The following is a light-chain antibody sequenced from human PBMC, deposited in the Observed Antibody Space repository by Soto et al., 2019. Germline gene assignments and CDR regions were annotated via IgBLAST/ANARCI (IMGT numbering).Light chain of an antibody. CDR3: CSYAGSTTFRVL. Sequence: QSALTQPASVSGSPGQSITISCTGTSSDVGNYNLVSWYQQHPGKAPKLMIYEGSKRPSGVSNRFSGSKSGNTASLTISELQAEDEADYYCCSYAGSTTFRVLLGGGTKLTVL. CDR2: EGS. CDR1: SSDVGNYNL. V-gene: IGLV2-23*03. J-gene: IGLJ2*01.